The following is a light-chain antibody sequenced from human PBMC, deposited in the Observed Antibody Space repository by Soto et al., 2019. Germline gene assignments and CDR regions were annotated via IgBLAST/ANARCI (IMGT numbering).Light chain of an antibody. Sequence: QSVLTQPRSVSGSPGHSVTISCTGTSSDVGGYNYVSWYQQHPGKAPKLMIYDVSKRPSGVPDRFSGSKSGNTASRTISGLQAEDEADYYCCSYAGSCPYVFGTGTKLTVL. CDR2: DVS. J-gene: IGLJ1*01. CDR1: SSDVGGYNY. CDR3: CSYAGSCPYV. V-gene: IGLV2-11*01.